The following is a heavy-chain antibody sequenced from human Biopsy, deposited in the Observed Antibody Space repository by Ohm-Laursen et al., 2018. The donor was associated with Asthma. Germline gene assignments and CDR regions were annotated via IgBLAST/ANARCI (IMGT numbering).Heavy chain of an antibody. V-gene: IGHV3-30*03. CDR2: ISYDGSNK. J-gene: IGHJ4*02. CDR1: GFTFSSFG. Sequence: SSLRLSCTASGFTFSSFGMHWVRQAPGKGLEWVACISYDGSNKYYADSVKGRSTISRDNSKNTLYLQMNSLRAEDTAVYYCSREEPTSGWYQGSILRWGQGTLVTASS. D-gene: IGHD6-19*01. CDR3: SREEPTSGWYQGSILR.